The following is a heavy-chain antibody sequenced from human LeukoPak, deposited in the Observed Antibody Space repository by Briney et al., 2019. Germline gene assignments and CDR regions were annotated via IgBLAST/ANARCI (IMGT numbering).Heavy chain of an antibody. CDR3: ARGTTVTTPPDY. CDR2: IIPIFGTA. V-gene: IGHV1-69*13. Sequence: ASVKVSCKASGGTFSSYAISWVRQAPEQGLEWMGGIIPIFGTANYAQKFQGRVTITADESTSTAYMELSSLRSEDTAVYYCARGTTVTTPPDYWGQGTLVTVSS. J-gene: IGHJ4*02. CDR1: GGTFSSYA. D-gene: IGHD4-17*01.